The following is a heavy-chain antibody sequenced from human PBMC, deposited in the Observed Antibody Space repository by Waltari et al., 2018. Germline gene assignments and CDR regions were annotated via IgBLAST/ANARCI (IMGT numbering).Heavy chain of an antibody. J-gene: IGHJ4*02. CDR1: GYSITSGYH. D-gene: IGHD3-9*01. Sequence: QVQPQESGPGLVKASETLSLTCTVSGYSITSGYHWGWIRQPPGKGLEWIGSIYRSGITYYNPSLKSRVTISVDTSKNQFSLKLSSVTAADTAVYYCARVDWLFDYWGQGILVTVSS. CDR2: IYRSGIT. CDR3: ARVDWLFDY. V-gene: IGHV4-38-2*02.